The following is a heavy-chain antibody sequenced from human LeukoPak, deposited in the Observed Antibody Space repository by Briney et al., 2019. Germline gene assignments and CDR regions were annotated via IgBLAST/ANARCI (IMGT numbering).Heavy chain of an antibody. V-gene: IGHV4-61*02. CDR3: ARDVRDYDFWSGYYRWFDP. D-gene: IGHD3-3*01. Sequence: SQTLSLTCTVSGGSISSGSYYWSWIRQPAGKGLEWIGRIYTSGSTNYNPPLKRPVTISVATSKNQFALKLRSVTAADMAVYYCARDVRDYDFWSGYYRWFDPWGQGTLVTVSS. J-gene: IGHJ5*02. CDR2: IYTSGST. CDR1: GGSISSGSYY.